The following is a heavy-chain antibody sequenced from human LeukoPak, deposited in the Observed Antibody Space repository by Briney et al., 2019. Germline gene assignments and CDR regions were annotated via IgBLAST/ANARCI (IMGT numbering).Heavy chain of an antibody. J-gene: IGHJ6*02. CDR1: GFTVSSNY. Sequence: PGGSLRLSCAASGFTVSSNYMSWVRQAPGKGLEWVSVIYSGGSTYYADSVKGRFTISRDNSKNTLYLQMNSLRAEDTAVYYCAREPSISSGWYNPYYYGMDVWGQGTTVTVSS. CDR3: AREPSISSGWYNPYYYGMDV. D-gene: IGHD6-19*01. CDR2: IYSGGST. V-gene: IGHV3-53*01.